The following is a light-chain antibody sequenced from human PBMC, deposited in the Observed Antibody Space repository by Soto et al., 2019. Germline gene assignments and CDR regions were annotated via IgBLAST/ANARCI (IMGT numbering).Light chain of an antibody. CDR1: QSVSSN. CDR3: QQYNNCPPLT. CDR2: GAS. Sequence: EIVMTQSPATLSVSPGERATLSCRASQSVSSNLAWYQQKPGQAPRLLIYGASTRATGIPARFSGSGSGTEFTLTISSLQSEDFAVFSCQQYNNCPPLTFGGGTKVECK. V-gene: IGKV3-15*01. J-gene: IGKJ4*01.